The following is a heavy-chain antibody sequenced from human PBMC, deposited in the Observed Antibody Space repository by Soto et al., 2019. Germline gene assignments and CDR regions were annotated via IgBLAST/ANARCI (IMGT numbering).Heavy chain of an antibody. J-gene: IGHJ6*02. CDR1: GYTFTSYA. CDR3: ARDPSYYGMDV. Sequence: QVQLVQSGAEEKKPGASVKVSCKASGYTFTSYAMHWVRQAPGQRLEWMGWINASNGNTKYSQKFQGRVTITRDTSASTAYMELSSLRSEDTAVYYCARDPSYYGMDVGGHGTTVTVSS. CDR2: INASNGNT. V-gene: IGHV1-3*05.